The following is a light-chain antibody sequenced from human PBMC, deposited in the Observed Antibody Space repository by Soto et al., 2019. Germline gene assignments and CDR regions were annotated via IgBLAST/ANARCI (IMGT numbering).Light chain of an antibody. V-gene: IGLV2-14*01. CDR3: SSYTSSNTVV. CDR2: DVT. J-gene: IGLJ3*02. CDR1: NSDVGGYNY. Sequence: QSALTQPASVSGSPGQSITISCTGTNSDVGGYNYVSWYQQHPGKAPKLMIYDVTNRPSGVSYRFSGSRSANTASLTISGLQAEDEADYYCSSYTSSNTVVFGGGTKPTVL.